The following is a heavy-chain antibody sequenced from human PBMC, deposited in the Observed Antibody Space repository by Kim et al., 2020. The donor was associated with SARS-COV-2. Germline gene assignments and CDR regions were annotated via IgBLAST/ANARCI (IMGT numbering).Heavy chain of an antibody. D-gene: IGHD3-9*01. CDR1: GGSFSGYY. Sequence: SETLSLTCAVYGGSFSGYYWSWIRQPPGKGLEWIGEINHSGSTNYNPSLKSRVTISVDTSKNQFSLKLSSVTAADTAVYYCARGGKVLRYFDWLDYWGQGTPVTVSS. CDR2: INHSGST. CDR3: ARGGKVLRYFDWLDY. J-gene: IGHJ4*02. V-gene: IGHV4-34*01.